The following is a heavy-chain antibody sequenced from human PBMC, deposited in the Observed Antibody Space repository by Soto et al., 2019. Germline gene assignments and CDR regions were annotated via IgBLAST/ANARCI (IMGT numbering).Heavy chain of an antibody. CDR2: SGSGGSI. CDR1: GFSFSSYG. Sequence: GESLRLSCAASGFSFSSYGMSWVRRAPGKGLEWVSGSGSGGSIHYADSVKGRFTIFRDNSKNTLYVQMNNLRAEDTGEYYCVKGRGFGGWYAYYFDYWGQGTLVTVSS. CDR3: VKGRGFGGWYAYYFDY. V-gene: IGHV3-23*01. D-gene: IGHD6-19*01. J-gene: IGHJ4*02.